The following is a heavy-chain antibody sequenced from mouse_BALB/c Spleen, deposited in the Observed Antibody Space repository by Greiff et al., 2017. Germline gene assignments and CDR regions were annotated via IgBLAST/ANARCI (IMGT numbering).Heavy chain of an antibody. J-gene: IGHJ2*01. CDR2: INPSTGYT. V-gene: IGHV1-7*01. CDR1: GYTFTSYW. Sequence: VQLQESGAELAKPGASVKMSCKASGYTFTSYWMHWVKQRPGQGLEWIGYINPSTGYTEYNQKFKDKATLTADKSSSTAYMQLSSLTSEDSAVYYCARNLVITTVVPYYWGQGTTLTVSS. CDR3: ARNLVITTVVPYY. D-gene: IGHD1-1*01.